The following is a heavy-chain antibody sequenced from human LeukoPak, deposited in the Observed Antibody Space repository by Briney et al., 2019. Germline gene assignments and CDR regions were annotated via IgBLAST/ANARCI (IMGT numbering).Heavy chain of an antibody. Sequence: GGSLRLSCAASGFTFSSYTMHWVRQAPGKGLEWVAVISYDGSNKYYADSVKGRFTISRDNSKNTLYLQMNSLRAEDTAVYYCAKDQAVTTWGYYYYYGMDVWGQGTTVTVSS. J-gene: IGHJ6*02. D-gene: IGHD4-17*01. CDR3: AKDQAVTTWGYYYYYGMDV. CDR1: GFTFSSYT. V-gene: IGHV3-30-3*01. CDR2: ISYDGSNK.